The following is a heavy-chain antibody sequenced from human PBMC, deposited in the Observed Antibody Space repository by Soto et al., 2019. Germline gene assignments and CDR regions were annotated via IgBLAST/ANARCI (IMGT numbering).Heavy chain of an antibody. CDR2: IYHSGST. CDR3: ARWWMYAPRFDP. Sequence: QLQLQESDSGLVKPSQTLSLTCAVSGGSISSGGYSWSWIRQPPGRGLEWIGYIYHSGSTYYNPSLKRRVTISVDRSKNQFSLKMSSVTAADTAVYYCARWWMYAPRFDPWGQVTLVTVSS. J-gene: IGHJ5*02. D-gene: IGHD2-8*01. V-gene: IGHV4-30-2*01. CDR1: GGSISSGGYS.